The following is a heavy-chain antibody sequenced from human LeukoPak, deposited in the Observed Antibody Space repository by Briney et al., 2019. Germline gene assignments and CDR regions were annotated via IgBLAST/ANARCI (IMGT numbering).Heavy chain of an antibody. CDR2: ISGSGGST. CDR3: AKSTSPLYYYYGMDV. CDR1: GFTFSNYA. J-gene: IGHJ6*02. D-gene: IGHD2-2*01. V-gene: IGHV3-23*01. Sequence: PGGSLRLSCAASGFTFSNYAMSWVRQAPGKGLEWVSTISGSGGSTYYADSVKGRFTISRDNSKNTLYLQLNSLRAEDTAVHYCAKSTSPLYYYYGMDVWGQGTTVTVSS.